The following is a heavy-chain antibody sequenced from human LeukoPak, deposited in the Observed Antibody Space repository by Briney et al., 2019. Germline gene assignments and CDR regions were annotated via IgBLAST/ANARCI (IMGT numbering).Heavy chain of an antibody. CDR2: MYYNGAI. V-gene: IGHV4-39*02. D-gene: IGHD3-16*02. CDR3: ASHYIWGSYRYIDN. Sequence: PSETLSLTCTVSGAFVGSSSYYWGWIRQTPERGLEWIVSMYYNGAIYYNPSLKSRVSISTDKAKNLFSLKLSSVTAADTAVYYCASHYIWGSYRYIDNWGQGTLVTVSS. CDR1: GAFVGSSSYY. J-gene: IGHJ4*02.